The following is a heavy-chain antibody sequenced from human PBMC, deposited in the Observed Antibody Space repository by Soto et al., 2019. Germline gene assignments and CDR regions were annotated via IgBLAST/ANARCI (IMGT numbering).Heavy chain of an antibody. J-gene: IGHJ4*02. CDR1: GDSITRYE. V-gene: IGHV4-59*01. CDR3: AREWSGFDY. CDR2: LYSSGDT. D-gene: IGHD2-15*01. Sequence: ASETLSLTCSVSGDSITRYEWSWIRHSPGKGLEWIANLYSSGDTNHNPSLKSRVTISVDTSKNQYSLKLSPATPADTAVYYCAREWSGFDYWGQGILVTVSS.